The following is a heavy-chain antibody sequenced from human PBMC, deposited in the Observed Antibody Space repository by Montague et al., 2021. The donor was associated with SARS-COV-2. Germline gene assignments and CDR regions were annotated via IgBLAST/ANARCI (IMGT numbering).Heavy chain of an antibody. CDR1: GDSVVGLSPT. CDR2: PYLRTKWYN. CDR3: AREYPPPLWFGELDYYGMDV. D-gene: IGHD3-10*01. J-gene: IGHJ6*02. Sequence: CAISGDSVVGLSPTSNWHTYSPPSPLQLLCRPYLRTKWYNDYAVSVKSRTTINTDTSKNQFSLQLNSVTPEDTAVYYCAREYPPPLWFGELDYYGMDVWGQGTTVAVSS. V-gene: IGHV6-1*01.